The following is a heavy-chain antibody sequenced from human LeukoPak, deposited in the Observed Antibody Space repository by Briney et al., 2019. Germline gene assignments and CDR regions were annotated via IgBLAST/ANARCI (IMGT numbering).Heavy chain of an antibody. CDR1: GYTFTTYW. CDR2: VAPGDSAT. V-gene: IGHV5-51*01. D-gene: IGHD2-2*01. Sequence: GESLKISCKGSGYTFTTYWIGWVRQMPGKGLEWMGIVAPGDSATRYSPSFQGQVTISADKSIRTAYLQWSSLKASDTAMYYCARRYCSSTFCHGAFDIWGQGTMVTVSS. CDR3: ARRYCSSTFCHGAFDI. J-gene: IGHJ3*02.